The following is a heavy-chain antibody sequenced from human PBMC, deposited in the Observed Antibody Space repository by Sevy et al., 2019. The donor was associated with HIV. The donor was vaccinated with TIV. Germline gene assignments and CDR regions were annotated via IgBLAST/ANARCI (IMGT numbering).Heavy chain of an antibody. CDR1: GFTFSSYA. D-gene: IGHD2-2*02. J-gene: IGHJ4*02. V-gene: IGHV3-30-3*01. CDR3: ARGDIVVVPAAIPTWDY. CDR2: ISYDGSNK. Sequence: QLGGSLRLSCAASGFTFSSYAMHWVRQAPGKGLEWVAVISYDGSNKYYADSVKGRFTISRDNSKNTLYLQMNSLRAEDTAVYYCARGDIVVVPAAIPTWDYWGQGTLVTVSS.